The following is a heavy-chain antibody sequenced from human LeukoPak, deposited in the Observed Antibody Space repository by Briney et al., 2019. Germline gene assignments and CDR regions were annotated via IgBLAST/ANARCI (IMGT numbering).Heavy chain of an antibody. CDR1: GYTFTSYG. J-gene: IGHJ3*02. V-gene: IGHV1-18*01. Sequence: GASAKVSCKASGYTFTSYGISWVRQAPGQGLEWMGWISAYNGNTNYAQKLQGRVTMTTDTSTSTAYMELRSLRSDDTAVYYCARDLQLGGGYSYGFVAFDIWGQGTMVTVSS. CDR3: ARDLQLGGGYSYGFVAFDI. D-gene: IGHD5-18*01. CDR2: ISAYNGNT.